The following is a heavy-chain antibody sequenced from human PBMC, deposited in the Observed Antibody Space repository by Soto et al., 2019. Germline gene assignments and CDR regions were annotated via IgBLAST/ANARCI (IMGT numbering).Heavy chain of an antibody. V-gene: IGHV2-70*01. CDR3: PRIRHLAVDGDISYREMGV. CDR2: SDGDDDK. J-gene: IGHJ6*02. Sequence: GRTLGNPTQTLTRTCSFSGFSHSTSGMCVSWIRQPPGKALECLALSDGDDDKYYTASLKPRLTISKDPSKNQVVRTMTNMGPVDQATYHCPRIRHLAVDGDISYREMGVWGEVTTVPAS. D-gene: IGHD6-13*01. CDR1: GFSHSTSGMC.